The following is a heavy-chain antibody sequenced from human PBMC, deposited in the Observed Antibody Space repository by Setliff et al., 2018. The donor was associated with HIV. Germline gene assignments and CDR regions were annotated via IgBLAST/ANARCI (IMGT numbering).Heavy chain of an antibody. CDR1: GGSITNNNYY. Sequence: LSLTCNVPGGSITNNNYYWGWIRQPPGKGLEWIASIYYSGSTSYNPALKSRVTMSVDAVKSQFFLKVASVTAADTAMYFCVRLYRGSTTKEKSDSWGQGMLVTVSS. D-gene: IGHD1-26*01. CDR3: VRLYRGSTTKEKSDS. V-gene: IGHV4-39*07. J-gene: IGHJ4*02. CDR2: IYYSGST.